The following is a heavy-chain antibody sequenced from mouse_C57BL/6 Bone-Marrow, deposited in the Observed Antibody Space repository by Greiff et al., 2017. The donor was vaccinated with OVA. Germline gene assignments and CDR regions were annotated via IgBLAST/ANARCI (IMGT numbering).Heavy chain of an antibody. CDR1: GYTFTSYW. Sequence: QVQLQQPGAELVRPGSSVKLSCKASGYTFTSYWMDWVKQRPGQGLEWIGNIYPSDSETHYNQKFKDKATLTVDKSSSTAYMQLSSLTSEDSAVYYCARGLFYAMDYWGQGTSVTVSS. CDR2: IYPSDSET. V-gene: IGHV1-61*01. J-gene: IGHJ4*01. CDR3: ARGLFYAMDY.